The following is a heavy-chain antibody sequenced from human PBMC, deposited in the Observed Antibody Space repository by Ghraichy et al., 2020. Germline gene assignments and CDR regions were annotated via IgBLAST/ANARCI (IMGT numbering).Heavy chain of an antibody. Sequence: GGSLRLSCAASGFTFSRSWMHWVRQAPGKGLVWVSRLNPDGSNTAYADSVKGRLTISRDHAKNTLFLQMNSLGAEDTAVYYCARDRAGGPGGQFDRWDRGHLVTVSS. V-gene: IGHV3-74*01. CDR2: LNPDGSNT. D-gene: IGHD3-16*01. J-gene: IGHJ2*01. CDR3: ARDRAGGPGGQFDR. CDR1: GFTFSRSW.